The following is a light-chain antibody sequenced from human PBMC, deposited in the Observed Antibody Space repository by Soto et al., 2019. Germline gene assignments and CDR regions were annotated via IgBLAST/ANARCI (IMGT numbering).Light chain of an antibody. Sequence: EIGLTQSPGTLSLSPGERATLSCRASESVSSNLAWYQQKPGQAPRLLIYGASTRATGVPARFSGSGSGTEFTLTINSLQSEDFALYYCQEYDNWPLWTFGQGTKVDI. CDR3: QEYDNWPLWT. J-gene: IGKJ1*01. V-gene: IGKV3-15*01. CDR1: ESVSSN. CDR2: GAS.